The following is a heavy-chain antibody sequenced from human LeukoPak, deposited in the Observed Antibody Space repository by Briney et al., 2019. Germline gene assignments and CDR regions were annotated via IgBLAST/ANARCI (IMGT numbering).Heavy chain of an antibody. V-gene: IGHV3-21*01. J-gene: IGHJ4*02. CDR3: ARDLDYGSGDY. Sequence: MAGGSLRLSCAASGFTFSSYEMNWVRQAPGKGLEWVSSISSSSSYIYYADSVKGRFTISRDNAENSLYLQMNSLRAEDTAVYYCARDLDYGSGDYWGQGTLVTVSS. CDR1: GFTFSSYE. D-gene: IGHD3-10*01. CDR2: ISSSSSYI.